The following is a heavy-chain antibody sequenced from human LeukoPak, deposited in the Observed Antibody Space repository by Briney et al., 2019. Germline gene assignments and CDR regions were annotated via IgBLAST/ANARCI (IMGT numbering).Heavy chain of an antibody. Sequence: PGGSLRLSCAASGFTFSSYGMHWVRQAPGKGLEWVAVISYDGSNKYYADSVKGRFTISRDNSNNTLYLQMNSLTAEDTAVYYCAKRGGMYPAHYFDYWGQGALVTVSS. V-gene: IGHV3-30*18. D-gene: IGHD6-13*01. J-gene: IGHJ4*02. CDR1: GFTFSSYG. CDR3: AKRGGMYPAHYFDY. CDR2: ISYDGSNK.